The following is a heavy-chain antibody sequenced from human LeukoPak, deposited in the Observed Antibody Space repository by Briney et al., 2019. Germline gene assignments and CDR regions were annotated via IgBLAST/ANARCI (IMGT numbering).Heavy chain of an antibody. V-gene: IGHV1-2*02. CDR2: INPNSGGT. CDR1: GYTFTGYY. D-gene: IGHD6-19*01. Sequence: ASMKVSCKASGYTFTGYYMHWVRQAPGQGLEWMGWINPNSGGTNYAQKFQGRVTMTRDTSISTAYMELSRLRSDDTAVYYCARTIAVAAHFDYWGQGTLVTVSS. J-gene: IGHJ4*02. CDR3: ARTIAVAAHFDY.